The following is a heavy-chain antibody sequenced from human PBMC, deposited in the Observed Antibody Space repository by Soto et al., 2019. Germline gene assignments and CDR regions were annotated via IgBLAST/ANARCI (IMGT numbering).Heavy chain of an antibody. J-gene: IGHJ6*03. V-gene: IGHV1-2*04. D-gene: IGHD3-9*01. CDR1: GYTFTGYY. CDR2: INAYSGDT. CDR3: ARGRNYDILTGYYYYYYYMDV. Sequence: ASVKVSCKASGYTFTGYYMHWVRQAPGQGLEWMGWINAYSGDTNYAQKFQGWVTMTTDTSMSTAYMELRSLRSDDTAVYYCARGRNYDILTGYYYYYYYMDVWGKGTTVTVSS.